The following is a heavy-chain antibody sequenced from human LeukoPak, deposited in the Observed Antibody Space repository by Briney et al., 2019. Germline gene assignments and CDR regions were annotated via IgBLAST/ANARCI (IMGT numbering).Heavy chain of an antibody. CDR3: ATGGYGSGSLNYYYYGMDV. V-gene: IGHV4-59*12. CDR2: IYYSGST. D-gene: IGHD3-10*01. J-gene: IGHJ6*02. Sequence: PSETLSLTCTVSGGSISSYYWSWIRQPPGKGLEWIGYIYYSGSTNYNPSLKSRVTISVDTSKNQFSLKLSSVTAADTAVYYCATGGYGSGSLNYYYYGMDVWGQGTTVTVSS. CDR1: GGSISSYY.